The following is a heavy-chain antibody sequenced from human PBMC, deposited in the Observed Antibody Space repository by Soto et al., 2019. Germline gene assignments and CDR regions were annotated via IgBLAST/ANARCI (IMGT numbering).Heavy chain of an antibody. V-gene: IGHV4-30-4*01. Sequence: PSETLSLTCTVSGGSISSGDYYWSWIRQPPGKGLEWIGYIYYSGSTYYNPSLKSRVTISVDTSKNQFSLKLSSVTAADTAVYYCARATYYYDSSGYYPPQYYFDYWGQGTLVTVSS. D-gene: IGHD3-22*01. J-gene: IGHJ4*02. CDR3: ARATYYYDSSGYYPPQYYFDY. CDR2: IYYSGST. CDR1: GGSISSGDYY.